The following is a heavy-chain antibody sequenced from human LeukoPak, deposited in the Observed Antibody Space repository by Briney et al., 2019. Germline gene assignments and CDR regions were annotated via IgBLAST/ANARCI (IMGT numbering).Heavy chain of an antibody. D-gene: IGHD5-18*01. V-gene: IGHV4-61*01. CDR1: GGSVSSDSFY. CDR2: IYYCGRT. J-gene: IGHJ4*02. Sequence: SETLSLTCSVSGGSVSSDSFYWSWIRQPPGKGLEWIGYIYYCGRTFYNPSLKSRVTISVDTSKNQFSLKLSSVTAADTAVYYCARETAMISTWSAFDYWGQGILVTVSS. CDR3: ARETAMISTWSAFDY.